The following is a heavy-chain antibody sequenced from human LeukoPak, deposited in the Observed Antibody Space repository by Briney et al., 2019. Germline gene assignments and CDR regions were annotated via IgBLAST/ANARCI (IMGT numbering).Heavy chain of an antibody. J-gene: IGHJ4*02. Sequence: SVNLSLNGAGSDLTACNIHWSRLRHAPGLGLMGGLNPNSGGTNYYQESQGRGTITSDTTISTAYMVQRNMISDDAAVYYCSRGDAMATIRVTDYWGQGTLVTVSS. CDR2: LNPNSGGT. CDR1: GSDLTACN. CDR3: SRGDAMATIRVTDY. D-gene: IGHD5-24*01. V-gene: IGHV1-2*02.